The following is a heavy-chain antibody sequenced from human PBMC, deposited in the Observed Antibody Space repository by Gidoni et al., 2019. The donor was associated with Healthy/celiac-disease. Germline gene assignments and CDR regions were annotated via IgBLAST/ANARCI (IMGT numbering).Heavy chain of an antibody. Sequence: QVQLQESGPGLVKPSETLSLTCTVSGGSISSYYWSWIRQPPGKGLEWIGYIYYSGSTNYNPSLKSRVTISVDTSKNQFSLKLSSVTAADTAVYYCASGRVVTERGYYYYGMDVWGQGTTVTVSS. CDR3: ASGRVVTERGYYYYGMDV. D-gene: IGHD2-21*02. V-gene: IGHV4-59*01. J-gene: IGHJ6*02. CDR2: IYYSGST. CDR1: GGSISSYY.